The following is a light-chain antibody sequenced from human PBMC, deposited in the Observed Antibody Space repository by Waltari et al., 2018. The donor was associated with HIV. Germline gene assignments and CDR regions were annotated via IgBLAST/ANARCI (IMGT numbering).Light chain of an antibody. J-gene: IGLJ3*02. Sequence: QSVLTQPPSVSGAPGQRVTIPCTGSSSHIGAGHDVHWYQQRPGTAPKLPIYGNSNRPSGVPDRFSGSKSGTSASLAITGLQAEDEADYYCQSYDSSLSGSWVFGGGTKLTVL. CDR3: QSYDSSLSGSWV. CDR1: SSHIGAGHD. V-gene: IGLV1-40*01. CDR2: GNS.